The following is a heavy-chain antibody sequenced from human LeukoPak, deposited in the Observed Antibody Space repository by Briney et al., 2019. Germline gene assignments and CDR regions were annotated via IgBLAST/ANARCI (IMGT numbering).Heavy chain of an antibody. CDR3: ARDRALWFGELGGLGY. Sequence: ASVKVSCKASGGTFSSYAISWVRQAPGQGLEWMGGIIPIFGTANYAQKFQGRVTITADESTSTAYMELSRLRSDDTAVYYCARDRALWFGELGGLGYWGQGTLVIVSS. CDR2: IIPIFGTA. CDR1: GGTFSSYA. V-gene: IGHV1-69*13. D-gene: IGHD3-10*01. J-gene: IGHJ4*02.